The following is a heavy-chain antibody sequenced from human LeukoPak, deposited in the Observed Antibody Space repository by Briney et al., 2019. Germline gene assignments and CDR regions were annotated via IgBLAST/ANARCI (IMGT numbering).Heavy chain of an antibody. Sequence: GASVKDSFMASVCTFTSYGISWVRQAPGQGLEWMGGISAYNGNTNYAQKLQGRVTMTTDTSTSTAYMELRSLRSDDTAGYYCARVGDSSGWYGYYYYYGMDVWGQGTTVTVSS. J-gene: IGHJ6*02. CDR3: ARVGDSSGWYGYYYYYGMDV. CDR2: ISAYNGNT. CDR1: VCTFTSYG. V-gene: IGHV1-18*01. D-gene: IGHD6-19*01.